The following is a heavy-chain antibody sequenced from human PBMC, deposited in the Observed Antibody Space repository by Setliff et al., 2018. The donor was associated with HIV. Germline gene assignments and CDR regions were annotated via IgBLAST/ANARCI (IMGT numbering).Heavy chain of an antibody. D-gene: IGHD6-13*01. Sequence: PSQTLSLTCAVSGDSIGTYSWTWIRQHPGKGLEWIGYIYNTGSTYHSPSLESRVTISIDTSKNQFSLKLSSVTAADTAVYFCARGRGSSSSWPIDYWGQGTLVTVSS. J-gene: IGHJ4*02. CDR2: IYNTGST. CDR1: GDSIGTYS. V-gene: IGHV4-31*02. CDR3: ARGRGSSSSWPIDY.